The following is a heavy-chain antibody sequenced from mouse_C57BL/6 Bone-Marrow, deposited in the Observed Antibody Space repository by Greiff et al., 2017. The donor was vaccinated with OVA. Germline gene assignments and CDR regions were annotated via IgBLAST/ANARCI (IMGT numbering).Heavy chain of an antibody. Sequence: DVKLQESEGGLVQPGSSMKLSCTASGFTFSDYYMAWVRQVPEKGLEWVANFNYDGSCTYYLDSLKSRFIISRDNAKNILYLQMSSLKSEDTATYYCARAPIYYDTWYFDGWGTGTTVTVSS. V-gene: IGHV5-16*01. D-gene: IGHD2-4*01. CDR3: ARAPIYYDTWYFDG. CDR1: GFTFSDYY. CDR2: FNYDGSCT. J-gene: IGHJ1*03.